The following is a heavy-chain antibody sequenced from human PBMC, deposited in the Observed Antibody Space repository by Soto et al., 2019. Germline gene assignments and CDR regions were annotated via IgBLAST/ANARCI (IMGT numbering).Heavy chain of an antibody. CDR2: INHSGST. Sequence: SETLSLTCAVYGGSFSGYYWSWICQPPGKGLEWIGEINHSGSTNYNPSLKSRVTISVDTSKNQFSLKLSSVTAADTAVYYCARGPGYSSSWYDYWGQGTLVTVSS. V-gene: IGHV4-34*01. CDR3: ARGPGYSSSWYDY. J-gene: IGHJ4*02. CDR1: GGSFSGYY. D-gene: IGHD6-13*01.